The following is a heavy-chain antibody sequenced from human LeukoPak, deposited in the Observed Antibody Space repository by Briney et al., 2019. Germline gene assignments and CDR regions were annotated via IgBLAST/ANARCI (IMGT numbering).Heavy chain of an antibody. CDR3: ASPNYSLLDALDV. D-gene: IGHD1-7*01. J-gene: IGHJ3*01. CDR2: ISYDGNNK. V-gene: IGHV3-30-3*01. Sequence: PGGSLRLSCAASGFTFSSYAMYWVRQAPGKGLEWVAFISYDGNNKYYADSVKGRFTISRDNSKNTLYLQVNSLRVEDTAVYYCASPNYSLLDALDVWGQGTMATVSS. CDR1: GFTFSSYA.